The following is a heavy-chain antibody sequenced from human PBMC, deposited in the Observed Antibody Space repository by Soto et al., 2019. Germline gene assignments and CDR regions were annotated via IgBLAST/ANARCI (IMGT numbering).Heavy chain of an antibody. D-gene: IGHD2-2*01. CDR3: ARLGYCSSATCKYYFYYYGMDV. CDR1: GFSFGSYS. CDR2: ISGRGTTT. J-gene: IGHJ6*02. Sequence: PGGSLRLSCEASGFSFGSYSTNWVRQAPGKGLEWVSFISGRGTTTYYADSVKGRFTVSRDNAKNSLSLEVNSLRDEDTAVYYCARLGYCSSATCKYYFYYYGMDVWGQGTTVTVSS. V-gene: IGHV3-48*02.